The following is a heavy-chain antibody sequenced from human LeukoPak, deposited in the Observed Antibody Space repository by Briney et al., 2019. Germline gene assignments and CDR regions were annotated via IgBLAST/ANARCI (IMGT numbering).Heavy chain of an antibody. V-gene: IGHV3-23*01. CDR3: AKRAPYYFDN. CDR1: GITFSSYA. CDR2: ISGSGGTT. Sequence: GGSLRLSCAASGITFSSYAITWVRQAPGKGLEWVSAISGSGGTTYYPDYVKGRFIISRDNSKNTVYLQINSLRAEDTAVYYCAKRAPYYFDNWGQGTLVTVSS. J-gene: IGHJ4*02.